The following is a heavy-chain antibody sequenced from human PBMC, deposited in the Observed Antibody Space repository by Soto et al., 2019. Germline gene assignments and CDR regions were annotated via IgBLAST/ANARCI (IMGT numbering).Heavy chain of an antibody. J-gene: IGHJ4*02. Sequence: SETLSLTCSVSGGSINSGGYYWSWIRQHPGKVLEWIGSISDRGTAYYNPSLRSRISISIHTSKNQFSLKVRSVAAADAAVFYCARGRTLYAHWGQGTLVTVSS. D-gene: IGHD2-8*01. CDR1: GGSINSGGYY. CDR2: ISDRGTA. CDR3: ARGRTLYAH. V-gene: IGHV4-31*03.